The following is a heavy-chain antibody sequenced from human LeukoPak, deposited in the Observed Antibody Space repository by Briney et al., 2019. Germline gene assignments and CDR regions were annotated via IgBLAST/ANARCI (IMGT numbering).Heavy chain of an antibody. V-gene: IGHV3-30*18. D-gene: IGHD4-17*01. CDR2: ISYDGSNK. Sequence: PGGSLRLSCAASGFTFTSFGMHWVRQAPGKGLEWVAVISYDGSNKYYADSVKGRFTIFRDNSKNMLYLQMNSLRAEDTAVYYCAKVGHRDYGAYTERTPIDYWGQGTLVTVSS. J-gene: IGHJ4*02. CDR3: AKVGHRDYGAYTERTPIDY. CDR1: GFTFTSFG.